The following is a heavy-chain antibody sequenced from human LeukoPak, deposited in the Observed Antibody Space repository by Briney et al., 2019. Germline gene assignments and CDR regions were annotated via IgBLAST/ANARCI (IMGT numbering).Heavy chain of an antibody. J-gene: IGHJ4*02. D-gene: IGHD1-7*01. CDR1: GYTFTSYG. CDR2: INPSDGTT. V-gene: IGHV1-46*01. Sequence: ASVKVSCKASGYTFTSYGISWVRQAPGQGLEWMGIINPSDGTTFYAQKFQGRVIMTRDTSTSTFYMELRSLRSEDTAVYYCARYKVGELTGDYWGQGTLVTVYS. CDR3: ARYKVGELTGDY.